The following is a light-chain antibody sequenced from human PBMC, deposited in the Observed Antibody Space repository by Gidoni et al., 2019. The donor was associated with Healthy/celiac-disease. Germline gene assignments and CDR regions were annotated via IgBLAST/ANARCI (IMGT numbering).Light chain of an antibody. J-gene: IGLJ3*02. CDR2: SNN. CDR3: AAWDDSLNGRV. V-gene: IGLV1-44*01. Sequence: QSVLTQPPSASVTPGQGVTISCSGSSSNIGSNTVNWYPQPPGTAPKLLIYSNNQRPSGVPDRFSGSKSGTSASLAISGLQSEDEADYYCAAWDDSLNGRVFGGGTKLTVL. CDR1: SSNIGSNT.